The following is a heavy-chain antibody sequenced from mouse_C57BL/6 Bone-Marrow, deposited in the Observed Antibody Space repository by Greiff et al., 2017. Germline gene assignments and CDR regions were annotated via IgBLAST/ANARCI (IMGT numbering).Heavy chain of an antibody. V-gene: IGHV5-6*01. J-gene: IGHJ3*01. Sequence: EVQLQQSGGDLVKPGGSLKLSCAASGFTFSSYGMSWVRQTPDKRLEWVATISSGGSYTYYPDSVKGRFTISRDNAKNTLYLQMSSLKSEDTAMYYCARHHPITTVVARPFAYWGQGTLVTVSA. D-gene: IGHD1-1*01. CDR3: ARHHPITTVVARPFAY. CDR2: ISSGGSYT. CDR1: GFTFSSYG.